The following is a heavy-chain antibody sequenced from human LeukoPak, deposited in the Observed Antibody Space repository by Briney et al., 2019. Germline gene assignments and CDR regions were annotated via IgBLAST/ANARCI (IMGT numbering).Heavy chain of an antibody. J-gene: IGHJ4*02. Sequence: GASVKVSCKASGHTFTSYGISWVRQAPGQGLEWMGIINPSGGSTSYAQKFQGRVTMTRDTSTSTVYMELSSLRSEDTAVYYCARGGPHQLRYFDWLSDWYFDYWGQGTLVTVSS. V-gene: IGHV1-46*01. D-gene: IGHD3-9*01. CDR1: GHTFTSYG. CDR3: ARGGPHQLRYFDWLSDWYFDY. CDR2: INPSGGST.